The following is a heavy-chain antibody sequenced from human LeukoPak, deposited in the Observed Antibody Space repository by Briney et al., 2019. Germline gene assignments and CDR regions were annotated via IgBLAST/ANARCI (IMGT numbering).Heavy chain of an antibody. Sequence: ASVKVSCKASGYTFTNYGISWVRQAPGQGPEWMGWISAYNDNTNYAQKFQGRLTMTADTSTSTAYMELRSLRSDDTAVYYCARDEVVVPSTLFDPWGQGTLVTVSS. J-gene: IGHJ5*02. CDR1: GYTFTNYG. CDR2: ISAYNDNT. V-gene: IGHV1-18*01. D-gene: IGHD2-15*01. CDR3: ARDEVVVPSTLFDP.